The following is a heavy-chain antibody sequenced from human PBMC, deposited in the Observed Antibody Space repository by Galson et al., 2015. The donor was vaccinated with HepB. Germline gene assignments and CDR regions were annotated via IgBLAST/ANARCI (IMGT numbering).Heavy chain of an antibody. J-gene: IGHJ6*02. CDR3: AKVDIVVVPAAQSAYYYGMDV. CDR1: GFTFSSYS. CDR2: ISYDGSNK. Sequence: SLRLSCAASGFTFSSYSMNWVRQAPGKGLEWVAVISYDGSNKYYADSVKGRFTISRDNSKNTLYLQMNSLRAEDTAVYYCAKVDIVVVPAAQSAYYYGMDVWGQGTRSPSP. D-gene: IGHD2-2*01. V-gene: IGHV3-30*18.